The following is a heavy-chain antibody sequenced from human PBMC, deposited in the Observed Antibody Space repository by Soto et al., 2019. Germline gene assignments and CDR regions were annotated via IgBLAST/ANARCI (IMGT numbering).Heavy chain of an antibody. CDR1: GYSFTSYR. D-gene: IGHD3-9*01. CDR2: IYSWDSDT. Sequence: GESLTTSCKGSGYSFTSYRIGWVRQMPGKGLEGMGIIYSWDSDTRYSPSFQGQVTISVDKSISTAYLQWSSLKASDTAMYYCARPRLPRYDFLIYHHGPAHDVFDIKGQGKMVTF. V-gene: IGHV5-51*01. J-gene: IGHJ3*02. CDR3: ARPRLPRYDFLIYHHGPAHDVFDI.